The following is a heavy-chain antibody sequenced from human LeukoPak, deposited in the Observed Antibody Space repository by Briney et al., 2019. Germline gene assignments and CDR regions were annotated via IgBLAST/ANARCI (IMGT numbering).Heavy chain of an antibody. V-gene: IGHV4-59*01. Sequence: PSETLSLTCTVSGGSISSYYWSWIRQPPGKGLGWIGYIYYSGSTNYNPSLKSRVTISVDTSKNQFSLKLSSVTAADTAVYYCARSLSAYYDFWSGYWNWFDPWGQGTLVTVSS. D-gene: IGHD3-3*01. CDR2: IYYSGST. J-gene: IGHJ5*02. CDR3: ARSLSAYYDFWSGYWNWFDP. CDR1: GGSISSYY.